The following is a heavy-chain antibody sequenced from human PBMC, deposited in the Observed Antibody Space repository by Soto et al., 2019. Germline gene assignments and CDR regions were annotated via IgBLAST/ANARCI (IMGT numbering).Heavy chain of an antibody. V-gene: IGHV4-30-2*01. D-gene: IGHD3-22*01. Sequence: TLSLTCAVSCGSISSGGYSWSWIRQPPGKGLEWVGYIYHSGSTYYNPSLKSRVTISVDRSKNQFSLKLSSVTAADTAVYYCARNYYDSSGYYFNWFDPGGQGTLVTVSS. J-gene: IGHJ5*02. CDR1: CGSISSGGYS. CDR2: IYHSGST. CDR3: ARNYYDSSGYYFNWFDP.